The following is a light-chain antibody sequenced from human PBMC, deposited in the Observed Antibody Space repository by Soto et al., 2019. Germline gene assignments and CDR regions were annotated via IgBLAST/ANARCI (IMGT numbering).Light chain of an antibody. CDR3: SSYAGSNIPYV. CDR2: EVS. CDR1: SSDVGGYKY. J-gene: IGLJ1*01. Sequence: QSALTQPPSASGSPGQSVTISCTGTSSDVGGYKYVSWYQQHPGKAPKLVIYEVSERPSGVPDRFSGSKSGNTASLTVSGLQAEDEADYYCSSYAGSNIPYVFGTGTTLTVL. V-gene: IGLV2-8*01.